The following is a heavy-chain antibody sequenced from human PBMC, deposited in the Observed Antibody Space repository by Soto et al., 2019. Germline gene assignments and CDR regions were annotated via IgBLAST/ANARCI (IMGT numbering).Heavy chain of an antibody. D-gene: IGHD2-2*02. J-gene: IGHJ4*02. CDR2: LSGSGGTT. V-gene: IGHV3-23*01. CDR1: GFTFGNYA. Sequence: EVQLLESGGGLVQPGGSLRLSCAASGFTFGNYAMSWVRQAPGKGLEWFSTLSGSGGTTYSADSVRGRFTISRDNSQNTLFLQMIRLRAEDTAVYYCAKSPVYTANWATSYFDCWGQGALVTVSS. CDR3: AKSPVYTANWATSYFDC.